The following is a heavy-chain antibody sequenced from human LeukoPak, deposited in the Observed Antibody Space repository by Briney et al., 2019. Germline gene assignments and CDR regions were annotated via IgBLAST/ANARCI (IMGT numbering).Heavy chain of an antibody. V-gene: IGHV3-73*01. CDR1: GFTFSGSA. CDR3: ARDGTDSSGPIFDY. Sequence: GGSLRLSCAASGFTFSGSAMHWVRQASGKGLEWVGRIRSKANSYATAYAASVKGRFTISRDDSKNTAYLQMNSLKTEDTAVYYCARDGTDSSGPIFDYWGQGTLVTVSS. J-gene: IGHJ4*02. CDR2: IRSKANSYAT. D-gene: IGHD6-19*01.